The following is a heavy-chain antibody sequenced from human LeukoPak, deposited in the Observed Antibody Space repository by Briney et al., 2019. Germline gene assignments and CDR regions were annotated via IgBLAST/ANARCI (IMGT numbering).Heavy chain of an antibody. CDR3: VRHGLGSSWFGFDY. D-gene: IGHD6-13*01. J-gene: IGHJ4*02. CDR1: GYNFASYW. V-gene: IGHV5-51*01. CDR2: IYPGDSDP. Sequence: GESLKISCQGSGYNFASYWIGWVRQIPGKGLEWMGIIYPGDSDPRYSPSFQGQVTISADKSISTAYLQWSSLKASDSAMYYCVRHGLGSSWFGFDYWGQGTLVTVSS.